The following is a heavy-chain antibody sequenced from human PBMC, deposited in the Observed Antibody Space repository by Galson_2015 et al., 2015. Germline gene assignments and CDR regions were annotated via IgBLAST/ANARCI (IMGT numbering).Heavy chain of an antibody. Sequence: SLSLSCAASGFTFSSYTMGWVRQAPGKGLEWVSTITSSGGSTFYVDSVKGRFTVSRDNSRNTLYLQMNSLRAEDTAIYYCAKDLALVLDYFDSWGQGAL. CDR3: AKDLALVLDYFDS. J-gene: IGHJ4*02. CDR1: GFTFSSYT. CDR2: ITSSGGST. V-gene: IGHV3-23*01. D-gene: IGHD6-13*01.